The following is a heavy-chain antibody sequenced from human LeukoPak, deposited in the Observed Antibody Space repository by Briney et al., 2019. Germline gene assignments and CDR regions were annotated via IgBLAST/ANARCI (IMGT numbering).Heavy chain of an antibody. CDR3: ARAVYNPSAFDP. CDR1: GGTFSSYA. J-gene: IGHJ5*02. Sequence: SVKVSCKASGGTFSSYAISWVRQAPEQGLEWMGGIIPIFGTANYAQKFQGRVTITADESTSTAYMELSSLRSEDTAVYYCARAVYNPSAFDPWGQGTLVTVSS. V-gene: IGHV1-69*13. D-gene: IGHD1-14*01. CDR2: IIPIFGTA.